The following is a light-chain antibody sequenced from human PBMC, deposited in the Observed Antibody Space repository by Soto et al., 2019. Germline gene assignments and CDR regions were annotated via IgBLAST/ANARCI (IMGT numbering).Light chain of an antibody. CDR2: AAS. CDR3: QQSYSTPW. CDR1: QSISSY. V-gene: IGKV1-39*01. J-gene: IGKJ5*01. Sequence: DIRMNQSPASLSACVGDRVTITCRASQSISSYLNWYQQKPGKAPKLLIYAASSLQSGVPSRFSGSGSGTDFTLTISSLQPEDFATYYCQQSYSTPWFGQGRRLEI.